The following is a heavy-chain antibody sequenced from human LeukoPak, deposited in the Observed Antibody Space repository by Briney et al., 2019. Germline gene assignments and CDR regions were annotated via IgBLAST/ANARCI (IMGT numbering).Heavy chain of an antibody. CDR3: TKDRRGPAAGTWYFDS. J-gene: IGHJ4*02. Sequence: GGSLRLPCVASGFTFSSTTMGWVRQAPGRGLEWVSSITAIDGRTYYAGSVRGRFTISRDNSKNTVYLQLNSLRAGDTAIYYCTKDRRGPAAGTWYFDSWGQGTLVTVSS. D-gene: IGHD6-13*01. CDR2: ITAIDGRT. V-gene: IGHV3-23*01. CDR1: GFTFSSTT.